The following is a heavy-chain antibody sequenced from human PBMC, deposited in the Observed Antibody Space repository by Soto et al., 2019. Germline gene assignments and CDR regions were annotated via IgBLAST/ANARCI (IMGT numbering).Heavy chain of an antibody. Sequence: QVQLVQSGAEVKKPGSSVKVSCKASGGTFSSYAISWVRQAPGQGLEWMGGIIPIFGTANYAQKFQGRVTITADESTSTAYMELSSLRSADTAVYYCARVHGVGYCSGGSCYGDWFDPWGQGTLVTVSS. CDR3: ARVHGVGYCSGGSCYGDWFDP. CDR1: GGTFSSYA. D-gene: IGHD2-15*01. V-gene: IGHV1-69*01. CDR2: IIPIFGTA. J-gene: IGHJ5*02.